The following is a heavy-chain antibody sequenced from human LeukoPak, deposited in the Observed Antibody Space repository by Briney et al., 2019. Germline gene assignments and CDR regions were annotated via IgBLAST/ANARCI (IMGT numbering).Heavy chain of an antibody. D-gene: IGHD1-26*01. Sequence: GASVKVSCKASGGTFSSYAISWVRQAPGQGLEWMGGIIPIFGTANYAQKFQGRVTITTDESTSTAYMELSSLRSEDTAVYYCASLVGATTGSYDYWGQGTLVTVSS. CDR3: ASLVGATTGSYDY. CDR1: GGTFSSYA. CDR2: IIPIFGTA. V-gene: IGHV1-69*05. J-gene: IGHJ4*02.